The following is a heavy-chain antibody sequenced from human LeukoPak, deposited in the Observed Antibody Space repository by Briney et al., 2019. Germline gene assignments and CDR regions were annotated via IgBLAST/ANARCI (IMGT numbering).Heavy chain of an antibody. CDR1: GFTFSSYT. CDR2: ISGSSTTFI. Sequence: GGSLRLSCAASGFTFSSYTVKWVRQAPGKGLEWVSSISGSSTTFIYYADSLKGRFTISRDNAKNSLYLQMNSLRAEDTAVYYCARDSAYCGGDCYSDSWGQGTLVTVSS. D-gene: IGHD2-21*02. V-gene: IGHV3-21*01. CDR3: ARDSAYCGGDCYSDS. J-gene: IGHJ5*02.